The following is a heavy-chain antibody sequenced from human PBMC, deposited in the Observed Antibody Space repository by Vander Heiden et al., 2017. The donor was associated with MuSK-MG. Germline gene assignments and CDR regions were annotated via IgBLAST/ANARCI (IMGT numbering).Heavy chain of an antibody. CDR1: VFTFSRYS. V-gene: IGHV3-48*01. J-gene: IGHJ6*02. D-gene: IGHD2-21*01. Sequence: NLVESVGGKIQPGGTLRLPCAASVFTFSRYSMNWVRPAPGKGLEGVSYLRSSSSSIYYADSVKGRFTIARDKAKNSLYLQMYSLRPEDIPAYDGTRAATGSGDQYYSHHNGTDVCGHVRTVTVSS. CDR3: TRAATGSGDQYYSHHNGTDV. CDR2: LRSSSSSI.